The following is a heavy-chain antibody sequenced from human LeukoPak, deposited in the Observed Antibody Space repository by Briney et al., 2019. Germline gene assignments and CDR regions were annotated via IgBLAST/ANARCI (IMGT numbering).Heavy chain of an antibody. V-gene: IGHV3-20*04. Sequence: GGSLRLSCTASGLTFSTSGFNWVRQAPGKGLEWVSGINWNGGSTGYADSVKGRFTISRDNAKNSLYLQMNSLRAEDTALYYCARDLHYYDSSGYRFDIWGQGTMVTVSS. CDR2: INWNGGST. D-gene: IGHD3-22*01. CDR1: GLTFSTSG. CDR3: ARDLHYYDSSGYRFDI. J-gene: IGHJ3*02.